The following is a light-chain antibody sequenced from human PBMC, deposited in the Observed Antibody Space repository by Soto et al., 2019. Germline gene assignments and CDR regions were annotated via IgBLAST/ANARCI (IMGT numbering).Light chain of an antibody. CDR2: GAS. J-gene: IGKJ1*01. CDR1: QPISNY. CDR3: QQSYSTPPT. Sequence: DVQMTQSPSSLSASVGDRVTITCRASQPISNYLNWYQQKVGEAPKVLIFGASSLQSGAPSRFSGSGYGTDFTLTISSLQPEDFATYYCQQSYSTPPTFGQGTKVDIK. V-gene: IGKV1-39*01.